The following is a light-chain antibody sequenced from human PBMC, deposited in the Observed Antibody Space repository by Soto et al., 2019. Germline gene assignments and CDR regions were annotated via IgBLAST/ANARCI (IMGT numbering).Light chain of an antibody. Sequence: EVVLTQSPATLSVSPGEGVTLSCRASQGIGDTLAWYQHKPGQTPRLLIYDTSARATGVPARFSGSRSGTHFTVTISSLQPEDIATYYCQQYHTLPITFGQGTRLEIK. CDR3: QQYHTLPIT. CDR2: DTS. J-gene: IGKJ5*01. CDR1: QGIGDT. V-gene: IGKV3-15*01.